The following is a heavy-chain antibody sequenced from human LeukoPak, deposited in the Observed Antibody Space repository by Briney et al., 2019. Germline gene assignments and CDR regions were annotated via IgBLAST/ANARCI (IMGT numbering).Heavy chain of an antibody. D-gene: IGHD2-21*01. CDR1: GGSISSSNW. V-gene: IGHV4-4*02. Sequence: KSSETLSLTCAVSGGSISSSNWWSWVRQPPGKGLEWIGEIYHSGSTNYNPSLKSRVTISVDKSKNQFSLKLSSVTAADTAVYYCARSILVTHLFFLNWGQGTLATVSS. CDR2: IYHSGST. J-gene: IGHJ4*02. CDR3: ARSILVTHLFFLN.